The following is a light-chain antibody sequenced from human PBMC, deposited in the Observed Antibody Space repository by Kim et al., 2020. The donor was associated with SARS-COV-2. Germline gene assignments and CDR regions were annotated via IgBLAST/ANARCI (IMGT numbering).Light chain of an antibody. CDR1: QSINSY. CDR2: KAS. CDR3: QQYNSDYT. J-gene: IGKJ2*01. V-gene: IGKV1-5*03. Sequence: DIEMTQSPSTLSASVGDRVTITCRASQSINSYLAWYQQKPGKAPKLLIFKASYLESGVPSRFSGSGSGTEFTLTISSPQPDDFGNYYCQQYNSDYTFGQGTKLEI.